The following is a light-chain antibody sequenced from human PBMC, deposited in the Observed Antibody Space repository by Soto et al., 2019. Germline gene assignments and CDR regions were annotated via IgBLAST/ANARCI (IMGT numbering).Light chain of an antibody. J-gene: IGKJ1*01. V-gene: IGKV3-15*01. CDR2: DTS. Sequence: VLTHSPGTLSLSPGERATLSCRASQSVSSSLAWYQQRPGQAPRLLIYDTSTRAAGIAARFSGSGSGTEFTLTISSLQSEDFAVYYCQQYVHWPPGTFGQGTKVDIK. CDR1: QSVSSS. CDR3: QQYVHWPPGT.